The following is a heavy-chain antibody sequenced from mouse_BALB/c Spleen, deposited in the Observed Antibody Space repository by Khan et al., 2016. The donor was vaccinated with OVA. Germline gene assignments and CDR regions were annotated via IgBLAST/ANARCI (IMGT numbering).Heavy chain of an antibody. J-gene: IGHJ2*01. CDR1: GYTFTTYW. CDR3: TRDRIDY. CDR2: INPTSGYT. Sequence: VQLQESGAELAKPGASVKMSCKASGYTFTTYWMHWVKQRPGQGLEWIGYINPTSGYTDYNEKFKDRATLSANKSSSTAYMQLSSLTSEDSAVFYCTRDRIDYWGQGTTPKVSS. V-gene: IGHV1-7*01.